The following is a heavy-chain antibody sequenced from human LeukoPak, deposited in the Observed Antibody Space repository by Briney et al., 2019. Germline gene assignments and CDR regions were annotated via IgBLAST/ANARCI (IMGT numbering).Heavy chain of an antibody. V-gene: IGHV1-2*02. D-gene: IGHD3-16*01. Sequence: GASVKVSCKCSGYTFTGYYMHWVRQAPGQGLEWMGWINPISGTTNYAQKLQGRVTVTRDTSISTVYMELSRLESDDTAVYYCVRDLMTTPTWDFDYWGQGTLVTVAS. CDR3: VRDLMTTPTWDFDY. CDR2: INPISGTT. J-gene: IGHJ4*02. CDR1: GYTFTGYY.